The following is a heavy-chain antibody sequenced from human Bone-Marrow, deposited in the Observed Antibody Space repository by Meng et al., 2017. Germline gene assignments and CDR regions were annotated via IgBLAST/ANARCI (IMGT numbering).Heavy chain of an antibody. J-gene: IGHJ4*02. CDR2: IKRNSDGGTI. Sequence: VQPVGSGGGVEKPGGSLRLACVASGLSFTDAWMSWVRQAPGKGLEWVGRIKRNSDGGTIDYAAPVKGRFTISRDDSKNTLYLQMDSLITEDTAVYFCATGAAAADHWGQGTLVTVSS. V-gene: IGHV3-15*01. D-gene: IGHD6-13*01. CDR3: ATGAAAADH. CDR1: GLSFTDAW.